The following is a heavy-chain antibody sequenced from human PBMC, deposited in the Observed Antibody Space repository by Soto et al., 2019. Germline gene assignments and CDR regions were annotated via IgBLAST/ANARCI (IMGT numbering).Heavy chain of an antibody. D-gene: IGHD6-13*01. CDR2: IYYSGST. Sequence: SETLSLTCTVSGGSISSSSYYWGWIRQPPGKGLEWIGSIYYSGSTYYNPSLKSRVTISVDTSKNQFALKLSSVTAADTAVYYCAKAGYSSSWSEFDYWGQGTLVTVSS. V-gene: IGHV4-39*01. CDR1: GGSISSSSYY. CDR3: AKAGYSSSWSEFDY. J-gene: IGHJ4*02.